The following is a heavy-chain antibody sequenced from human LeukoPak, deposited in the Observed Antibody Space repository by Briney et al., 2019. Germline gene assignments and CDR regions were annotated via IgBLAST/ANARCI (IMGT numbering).Heavy chain of an antibody. CDR1: GFTFSSYS. CDR2: ISSSSSYI. V-gene: IGHV3-21*01. D-gene: IGHD4-17*01. Sequence: GGSLRLSCAASGFTFSSYSMNWVRQAPGKGLEWVSSISSSSSYIYYADSVKGRFTISRDNAKNSLYLQMNSLRAEDTAVYYCASLNDYGSFFDYWGQGTLVTVSS. J-gene: IGHJ4*02. CDR3: ASLNDYGSFFDY.